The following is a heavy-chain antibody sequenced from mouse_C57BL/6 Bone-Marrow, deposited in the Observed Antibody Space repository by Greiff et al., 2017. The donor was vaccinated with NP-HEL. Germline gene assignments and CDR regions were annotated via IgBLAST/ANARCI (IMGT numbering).Heavy chain of an antibody. CDR3: AIQRTAQASMDY. Sequence: VQLQQPGAELVKPGASVKVSCKASGYTFTSYWMHWVKQRPGQGLELIGRIHPSDSDTNYNQKFKGKATLTVDKSSSTAYMQLSSLTSEDSAVYYCAIQRTAQASMDYWGQGTSVTVSS. V-gene: IGHV1-74*01. CDR1: GYTFTSYW. D-gene: IGHD3-2*02. J-gene: IGHJ4*01. CDR2: IHPSDSDT.